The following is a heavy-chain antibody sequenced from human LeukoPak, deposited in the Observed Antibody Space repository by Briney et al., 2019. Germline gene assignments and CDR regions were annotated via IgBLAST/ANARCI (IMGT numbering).Heavy chain of an antibody. CDR3: ASHPLRGGYYYGMDV. D-gene: IGHD3-10*01. J-gene: IGHJ6*02. Sequence: PSETLSLTCTVSGGSISSYYWGWIRQPPGKGLEWIGYIYYSGSTNYNPSLKSRVTISVDTSKNQFSLKLSSVTAADTAVYYCASHPLRGGYYYGMDVWGQGTTVTVSS. V-gene: IGHV4-59*08. CDR1: GGSISSYY. CDR2: IYYSGST.